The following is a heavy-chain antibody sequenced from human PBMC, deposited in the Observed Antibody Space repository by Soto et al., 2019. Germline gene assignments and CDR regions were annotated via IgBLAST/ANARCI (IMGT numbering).Heavy chain of an antibody. J-gene: IGHJ4*02. CDR1: GFTFSSYA. CDR2: ISGSGGST. D-gene: IGHD3-10*01. CDR3: AKVSDYYGSGSSY. V-gene: IGHV3-23*01. Sequence: LRLSCAASGFTFSSYAMSWVRQAPGKGLEWVSAISGSGGSTYYADSVKGRFTISRDNSKNTLYLQMNSLRAEDTAVYYCAKVSDYYGSGSSYWGQGTLVTVSS.